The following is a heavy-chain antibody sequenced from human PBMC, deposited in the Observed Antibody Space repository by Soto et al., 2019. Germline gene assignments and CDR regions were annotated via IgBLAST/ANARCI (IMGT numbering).Heavy chain of an antibody. CDR2: IYYSGST. V-gene: IGHV4-59*08. D-gene: IGHD1-26*01. CDR3: ARLPSSVTATTYYYFDY. J-gene: IGHJ4*02. CDR1: GGSISSYY. Sequence: SETLSLTCTVSGGSISSYYWSWIRQPPGKGLEWIGYIYYSGSTNYNPSLKSRVTISVDTSKNQFSLKLSSVTAADTAVYYCARLPSSVTATTYYYFDYWGQGTLVTVSS.